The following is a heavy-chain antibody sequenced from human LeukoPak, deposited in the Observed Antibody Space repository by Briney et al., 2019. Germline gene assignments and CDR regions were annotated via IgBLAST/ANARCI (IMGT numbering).Heavy chain of an antibody. D-gene: IGHD2-2*01. Sequence: GSLRLSCVASGFTFNAFGMHWVRQAPGKGLEWIGEINHSGSTNYNPSLRSRVTISVDTSKNQFSLKLSSVTAADTAVYYCARGGGPAAIRRRRTFDPWGQGTLVTVSS. CDR1: GFTFNAFG. J-gene: IGHJ5*02. CDR2: INHSGST. V-gene: IGHV4-34*01. CDR3: ARGGGPAAIRRRRTFDP.